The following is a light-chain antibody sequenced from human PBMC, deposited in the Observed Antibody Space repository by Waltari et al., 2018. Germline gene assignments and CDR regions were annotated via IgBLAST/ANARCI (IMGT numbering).Light chain of an antibody. V-gene: IGLV2-8*01. Sequence: QSALTQPHSASGSPGQSVTISCTGTSSDVGGYNYVSWYQQYPGKAPKLIVYEVSKRPSGVPDRFSGSKSGNTASLTVSGLQAEDEADYYCSSFAGSNTVKFGGGTKLTVL. CDR2: EVS. J-gene: IGLJ2*01. CDR1: SSDVGGYNY. CDR3: SSFAGSNTVK.